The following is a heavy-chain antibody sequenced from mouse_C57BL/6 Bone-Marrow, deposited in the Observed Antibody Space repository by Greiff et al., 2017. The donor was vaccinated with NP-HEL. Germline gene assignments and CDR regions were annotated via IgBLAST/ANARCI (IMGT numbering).Heavy chain of an antibody. CDR3: ASSHGRWYFDV. CDR2: IRNKANGYTT. J-gene: IGHJ1*03. V-gene: IGHV7-3*01. Sequence: EVQLQESGGGLVQPGGSLSLSCAASGFTFTDYYMSWVRQPPGKALEWLGFIRNKANGYTTEYSASVKGRFTISRDNSQSILYLQMNALRAEDSATYYCASSHGRWYFDVWGTGTTVTVSS. CDR1: GFTFTDYY.